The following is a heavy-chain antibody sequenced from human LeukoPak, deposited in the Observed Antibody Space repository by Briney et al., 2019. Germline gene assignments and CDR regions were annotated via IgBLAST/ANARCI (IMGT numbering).Heavy chain of an antibody. Sequence: PSETLSLTCAVSGGSISSSNWWSWVRQPPGKGLEWIGEIYHSGSTNYNPSLQSRVTISVDKSKNQFSLHLSSVTAADTAVYYCARGRESPLLPYSSSWSPSPEFQHWGQGTLVTVSS. CDR3: ARGRESPLLPYSSSWSPSPEFQH. CDR1: GGSISSSNW. CDR2: IYHSGST. V-gene: IGHV4-4*02. J-gene: IGHJ1*01. D-gene: IGHD6-13*01.